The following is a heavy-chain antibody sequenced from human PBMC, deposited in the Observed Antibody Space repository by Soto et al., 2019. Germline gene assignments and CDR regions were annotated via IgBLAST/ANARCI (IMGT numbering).Heavy chain of an antibody. CDR2: ISYSGNT. CDR3: AVVVAAKFDY. J-gene: IGHJ4*02. V-gene: IGHV4-39*01. CDR1: GGSISSSGYY. Sequence: QLQLQESGPGLVKPSEALSLTCSVSGGSISSSGYYWAWIRQPPGEGLEWIGGISYSGNTYYNPSLKSRVTISVDTSKNQFSLKLSSVTAADTAVYYCAVVVAAKFDYWGQGTLVTVSS. D-gene: IGHD2-15*01.